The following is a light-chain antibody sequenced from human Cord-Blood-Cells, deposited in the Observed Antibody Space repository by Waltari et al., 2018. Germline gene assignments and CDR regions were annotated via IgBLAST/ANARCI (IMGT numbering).Light chain of an antibody. CDR2: EGS. Sequence: QSAPTQPASVSGSPGQSITISCTGTSSDVGSYNLVSWYQQHPGKAPKLMIYEGSKRPSGVSNRFSGSKSGNTASLTISGLRAEDEADYYCCSYAGSSTWVFGGGTKLTVL. CDR1: SSDVGSYNL. J-gene: IGLJ3*02. V-gene: IGLV2-23*01. CDR3: CSYAGSSTWV.